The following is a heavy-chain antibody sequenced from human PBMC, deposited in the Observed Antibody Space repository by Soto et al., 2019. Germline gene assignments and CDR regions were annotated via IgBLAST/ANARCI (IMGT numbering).Heavy chain of an antibody. CDR3: ARLGGFYQAVDS. Sequence: SETLSLTCAVSGGSISPYYWAWIRRPPGKGLEWLGYIYFGGTTTYNPSLKSRLTMSLDTSKNQFSLKLISVAAADTAVYYCARLGGFYQAVDSWGQGALVTVS. D-gene: IGHD3-22*01. CDR2: IYFGGTT. V-gene: IGHV4-59*12. CDR1: GGSISPYY. J-gene: IGHJ4*02.